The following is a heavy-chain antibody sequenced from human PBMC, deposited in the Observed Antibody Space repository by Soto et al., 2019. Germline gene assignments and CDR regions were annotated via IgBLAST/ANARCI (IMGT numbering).Heavy chain of an antibody. Sequence: GGSLRLSCAASGFTFSSYAMHWVRQAPGKGLDWVAVISYDGRNKYYADSVKGRFTISRDNAKNSLYLQMNSLRAEDTAVYYCARVGRQQLVYYYSYGMDVWGQGTTVTVSS. CDR1: GFTFSSYA. CDR3: ARVGRQQLVYYYSYGMDV. J-gene: IGHJ6*02. CDR2: ISYDGRNK. V-gene: IGHV3-30-3*01. D-gene: IGHD6-13*01.